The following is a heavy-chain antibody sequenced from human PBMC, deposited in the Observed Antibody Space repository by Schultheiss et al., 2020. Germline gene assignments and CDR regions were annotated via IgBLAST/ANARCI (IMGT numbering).Heavy chain of an antibody. D-gene: IGHD6-19*01. CDR1: GGSFSGYY. CDR2: ISHSGST. Sequence: SETLSLTCAVYGGSFSGYYWSWIRQPPGKGLEWIGYISHSGSTTYNPSLKSRVTISVDTSKNQFSLKLSSVTAADTAVYYCARKGSYSSGWYIPRNWFDPWGQGTLVTGYS. CDR3: ARKGSYSSGWYIPRNWFDP. V-gene: IGHV4-34*01. J-gene: IGHJ5*02.